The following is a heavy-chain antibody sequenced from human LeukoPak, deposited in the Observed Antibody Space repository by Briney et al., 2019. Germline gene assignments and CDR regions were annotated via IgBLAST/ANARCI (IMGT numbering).Heavy chain of an antibody. Sequence: GGSLRPSCAASGFTFSSYSMNWVRRAPGKGLEWVSAISGSGGSTYYADSVKGRFTISRDNSKNTLYLQMNSLRTEDTAVYYCAKEGGYQVITRYYFMDVWGKGTTVTDS. J-gene: IGHJ6*03. CDR1: GFTFSSYS. CDR3: AKEGGYQVITRYYFMDV. V-gene: IGHV3-23*01. CDR2: ISGSGGST. D-gene: IGHD2-2*01.